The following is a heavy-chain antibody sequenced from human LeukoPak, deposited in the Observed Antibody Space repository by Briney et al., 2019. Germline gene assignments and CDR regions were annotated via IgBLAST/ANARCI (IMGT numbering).Heavy chain of an antibody. D-gene: IGHD6-19*01. CDR2: IKRDGRDK. CDR1: GLFFSTNW. V-gene: IGHV3-7*01. J-gene: IGHJ4*02. Sequence: GGSLRLSCAASGLFFSTNWMSWVRQAPGKGLEWVATIKRDGRDKYYVDSVKGRFTMSRDNGKNSVYLQMNSLRAEDTALYYCARVISGWYMTYWGQGTLVTVSS. CDR3: ARVISGWYMTY.